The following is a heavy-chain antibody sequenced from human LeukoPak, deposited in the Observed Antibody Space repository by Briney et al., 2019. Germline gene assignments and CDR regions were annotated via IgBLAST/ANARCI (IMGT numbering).Heavy chain of an antibody. CDR2: MNPNNGNA. CDR3: ARGAWYNSAYTALHYFDY. J-gene: IGHJ4*02. D-gene: IGHD6-19*01. V-gene: IGHV1-8*02. CDR1: GYTFTSYD. Sequence: ASVKVSCKASGYTFTSYDINWVRQATGQGLEWMGWMNPNNGNAGYAQKFQDKVTMTRDTSISTAYVELSSLRSEDTAIYYCARGAWYNSAYTALHYFDYWGQGTLVTVSS.